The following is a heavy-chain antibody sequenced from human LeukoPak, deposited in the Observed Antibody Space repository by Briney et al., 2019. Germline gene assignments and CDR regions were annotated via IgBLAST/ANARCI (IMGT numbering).Heavy chain of an antibody. CDR2: INHSGST. CDR3: AGRESDGSGSRTFDY. J-gene: IGHJ4*02. V-gene: IGHV4-34*01. Sequence: SETLSLTCAVYDGSFSGYYWSWIRQPPGKGLESIGEINHSGSTNYNPSLKSRVTISVDTSKNQFSLKLSSVTAADTAVYYCAGRESDGSGSRTFDYWGQGTLVTVSS. CDR1: DGSFSGYY. D-gene: IGHD3-10*01.